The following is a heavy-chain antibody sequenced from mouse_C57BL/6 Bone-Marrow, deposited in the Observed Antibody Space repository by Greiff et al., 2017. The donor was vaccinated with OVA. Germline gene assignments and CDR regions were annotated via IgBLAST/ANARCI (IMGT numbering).Heavy chain of an antibody. CDR2: INPNYGTT. Sequence: EVQLQQSGPELVKPGASVKISCKASGYSFTDYNMNWVKQSNGKSLEWIGVINPNYGTTSYNQKFKGKATLTVDQASSTAYMQLNSLTSEDSSVYYCAKSRGCDYDVRYCDYWGQGTTLTVSS. V-gene: IGHV1-39*01. CDR3: AKSRGCDYDVRYCDY. CDR1: GYSFTDYN. J-gene: IGHJ2*01. D-gene: IGHD2-4*01.